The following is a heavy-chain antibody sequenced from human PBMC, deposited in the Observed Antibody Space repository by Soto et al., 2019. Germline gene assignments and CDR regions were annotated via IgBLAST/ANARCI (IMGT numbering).Heavy chain of an antibody. CDR2: ISAYNGNT. J-gene: IGHJ6*02. D-gene: IGHD3-9*01. V-gene: IGHV1-18*04. CDR3: AILTGSLHYYGMDV. Sequence: ASVKVSCKASGYTFTSYGISWVRQAPGQGLEWMGWISAYNGNTNYAQKLQGRVTMTTDTSTSTAYMELRSLGSDDTAVYYCAILTGSLHYYGMDVWGQGTTVTVSS. CDR1: GYTFTSYG.